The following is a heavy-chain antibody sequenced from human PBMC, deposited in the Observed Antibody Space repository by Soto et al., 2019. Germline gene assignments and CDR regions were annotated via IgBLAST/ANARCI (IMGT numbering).Heavy chain of an antibody. V-gene: IGHV1-3*01. CDR2: INAGNGNT. D-gene: IGHD2-21*02. CDR3: AREDNRDGGNSKDY. Sequence: ASVKVSCKASGYTFTSYAMHWVRQAPGQRLEWMGWINAGNGNTKYSQKFQGRVTITRDTSTSTVYMELSSLRSEDTAVYYCAREDNRDGGNSKDYWGQGTLVTVSS. J-gene: IGHJ4*02. CDR1: GYTFTSYA.